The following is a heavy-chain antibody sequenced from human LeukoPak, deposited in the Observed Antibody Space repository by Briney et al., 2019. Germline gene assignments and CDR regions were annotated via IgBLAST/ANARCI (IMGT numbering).Heavy chain of an antibody. V-gene: IGHV3-30-3*02. CDR2: ISYGGSNK. Sequence: PGGSLRLSCAASGFTFSSYAMHWVRQAPGKGLEWVAVISYGGSNKYYADSVKGRFTISRDNSKNTLYLQMNSLRAEDTAVYYCAKLPRYCSGGSCYSGAFDIWGQGTMVTVSS. CDR1: GFTFSSYA. J-gene: IGHJ3*02. CDR3: AKLPRYCSGGSCYSGAFDI. D-gene: IGHD2-15*01.